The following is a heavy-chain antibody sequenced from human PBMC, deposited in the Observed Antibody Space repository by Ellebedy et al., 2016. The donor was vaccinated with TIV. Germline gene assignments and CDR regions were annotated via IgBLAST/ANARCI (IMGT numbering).Heavy chain of an antibody. J-gene: IGHJ4*02. CDR3: ARDNYKVSVAGSN. CDR2: ITGSSSYM. CDR1: GFTFSNYS. Sequence: PGGSLRLSCAGAGFTFSNYSMNWVRKAPGKGLEWVASITGSSSYMFYSDSVKGRFTISRDNAKNSLYLQMNSLRAEDTAVYYCARDNYKVSVAGSNWGQGTLVTVSS. D-gene: IGHD6-19*01. V-gene: IGHV3-21*01.